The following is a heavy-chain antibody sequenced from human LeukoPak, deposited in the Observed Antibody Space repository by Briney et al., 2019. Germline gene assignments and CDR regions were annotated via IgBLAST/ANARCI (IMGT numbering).Heavy chain of an antibody. Sequence: ASVKVSCKAFGYTFTGCYMHWVRQAPGQGLEWMGWINLNSGGTNYAQKFQGRVTMTRDTSISTAYMELSRLRSDDTAVYYCARDQGVDYDILTGYYNNWFDPWGQGTLVTVSS. V-gene: IGHV1-2*02. D-gene: IGHD3-9*01. J-gene: IGHJ5*02. CDR3: ARDQGVDYDILTGYYNNWFDP. CDR1: GYTFTGCY. CDR2: INLNSGGT.